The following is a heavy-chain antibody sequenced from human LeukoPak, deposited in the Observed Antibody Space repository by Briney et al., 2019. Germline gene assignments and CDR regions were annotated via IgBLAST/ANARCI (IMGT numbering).Heavy chain of an antibody. V-gene: IGHV1-69*02. CDR1: GGTFSSYT. J-gene: IGHJ4*02. D-gene: IGHD3-22*01. CDR2: IIPILGIA. CDR3: ARNYYDSSGYYSPFDY. Sequence: GASVTVSCKASGGTFSSYTISWVRQAPGQGLEWMGRIIPILGIANYAQKFQGRVTITADKSTSTAYMELSSLRSEDTAVYYCARNYYDSSGYYSPFDYWGQGTLVTVSS.